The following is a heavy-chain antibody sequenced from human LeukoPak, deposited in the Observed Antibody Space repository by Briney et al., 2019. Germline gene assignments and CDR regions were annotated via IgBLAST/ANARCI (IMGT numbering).Heavy chain of an antibody. J-gene: IGHJ6*04. CDR3: AADLDYDFWVGMDV. Sequence: SVKVSCKASGFTFTSSAVQWVRQARGQRLEWIGWIVVGSGNTNYAQKFQERVTITRDMSTSTAYMELSSLRSEDTAVYYCAADLDYDFWVGMDVWGKGTTVTVSS. D-gene: IGHD3-3*01. CDR1: GFTFTSSA. V-gene: IGHV1-58*01. CDR2: IVVGSGNT.